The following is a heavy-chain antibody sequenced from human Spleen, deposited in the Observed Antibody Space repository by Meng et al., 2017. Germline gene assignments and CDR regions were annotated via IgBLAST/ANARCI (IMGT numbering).Heavy chain of an antibody. D-gene: IGHD3-3*01. CDR3: AKDFDIYYDFWSGYYTPDY. CDR2: ISSSGSTI. V-gene: IGHV3-11*01. Sequence: GGSLRLSCAASGFTFSDYYMSWIRQAPGKGLEWVSYISSSGSTIYYADSVKGRFTISRDNSKNTLYLQMNSLRAEDTAVYYCAKDFDIYYDFWSGYYTPDYWGQGTLVTVSS. J-gene: IGHJ4*02. CDR1: GFTFSDYY.